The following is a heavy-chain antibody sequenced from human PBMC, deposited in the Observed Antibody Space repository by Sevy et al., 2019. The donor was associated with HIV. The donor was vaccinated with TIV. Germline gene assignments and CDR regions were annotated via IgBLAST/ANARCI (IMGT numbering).Heavy chain of an antibody. CDR1: GFTFSSYD. Sequence: GGSLRLSCAASGFTFSSYDMHWVRHSTGKGLEWVSAIGTVGETRYAASVKGRFTISRENTKKSLYLQMNSLGGVDTAVYYCVRGGSDAFDIWGQGTMVTVSS. V-gene: IGHV3-13*04. J-gene: IGHJ3*02. CDR3: VRGGSDAFDI. D-gene: IGHD5-12*01. CDR2: IGTVGET.